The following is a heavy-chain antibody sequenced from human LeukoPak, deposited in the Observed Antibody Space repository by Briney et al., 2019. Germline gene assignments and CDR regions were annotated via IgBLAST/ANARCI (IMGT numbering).Heavy chain of an antibody. CDR3: AREAGYSSSWAFDY. Sequence: PSETLSLTCAVYGGSFSSYYWSWIRQPPGKGLEWIGYIYYSGSTNYNPSLKSRVTISVDTSKNQFSLKLSSVTAADTAVYYCAREAGYSSSWAFDYWGQGTLVTVSS. CDR1: GGSFSSYY. V-gene: IGHV4-59*01. J-gene: IGHJ4*02. CDR2: IYYSGST. D-gene: IGHD6-13*01.